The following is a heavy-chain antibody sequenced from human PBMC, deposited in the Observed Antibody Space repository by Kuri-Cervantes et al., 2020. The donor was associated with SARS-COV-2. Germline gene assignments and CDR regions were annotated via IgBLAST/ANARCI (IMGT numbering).Heavy chain of an antibody. CDR1: GGSFSGYY. CDR3: ARHYAFDRFHK. Sequence: SQTLSLTCAVYGGSFSGYYWSWIRQPPGKGLEWIGEISHSGSTNYNSSLKSRLSLSVDTSKNQFSLKLTSVTAADTAIYYCARHYAFDRFHKWGQGTQVTVSS. J-gene: IGHJ4*02. CDR2: ISHSGST. D-gene: IGHD3-9*01. V-gene: IGHV4-34*01.